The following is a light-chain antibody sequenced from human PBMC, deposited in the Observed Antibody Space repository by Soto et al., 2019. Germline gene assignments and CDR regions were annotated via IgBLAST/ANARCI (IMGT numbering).Light chain of an antibody. J-gene: IGLJ1*01. CDR2: EGS. Sequence: QSALTQPASVSGSPGQSITISCTGTSSDVGSYNLVSWYQQHPGKAPKLMIYEGSKRPSGVSNRFSGSKSGNTASLTISGLQAEREVDFYCFSYAGSSTFFYVFGTGTKLTVL. V-gene: IGLV2-23*03. CDR3: FSYAGSSTFFYV. CDR1: SSDVGSYNL.